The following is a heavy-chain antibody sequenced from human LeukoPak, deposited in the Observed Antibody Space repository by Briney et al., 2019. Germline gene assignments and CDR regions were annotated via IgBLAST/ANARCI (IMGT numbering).Heavy chain of an antibody. V-gene: IGHV3-49*04. J-gene: IGHJ6*03. CDR2: IRTEAYDGAT. D-gene: IGHD3-16*01. CDR1: GFTFGDYA. CDR3: TRTFGYYYFYMDV. Sequence: GGSLRLSCAASGFTFGDYAMSWVRQAPGKGLEWVGFIRTEAYDGATDYGASVKGRFTISRDDSKNIAYLQMNSLNTEDTDVYYCTRTFGYYYFYMDVWGKGTTVIVSS.